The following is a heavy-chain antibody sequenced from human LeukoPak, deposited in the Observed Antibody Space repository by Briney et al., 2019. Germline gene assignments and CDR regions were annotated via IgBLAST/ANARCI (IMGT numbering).Heavy chain of an antibody. J-gene: IGHJ4*02. CDR2: IIPIFGTA. CDR1: GGTFSSYA. CDR3: ARESAYSSSWRRFDY. V-gene: IGHV1-69*13. D-gene: IGHD6-13*01. Sequence: ASAKVSCKASGGTFSSYAISWVRQAPGQGLEWMGGIIPIFGTANYAQKFQGRVTITADESTSTAYMELSSLRSEDTAVYYCARESAYSSSWRRFDYWGQGTLVTVS.